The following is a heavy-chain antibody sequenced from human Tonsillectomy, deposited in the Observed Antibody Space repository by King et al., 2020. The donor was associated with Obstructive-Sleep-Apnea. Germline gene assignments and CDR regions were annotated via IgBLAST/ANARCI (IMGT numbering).Heavy chain of an antibody. J-gene: IGHJ4*02. D-gene: IGHD4-17*01. V-gene: IGHV4-59*08. Sequence: VQLQESGPGLVKPSETLSLTCTVSGGSISSYYWSWIRQPPGKGLEWIGYIYYSGSTNYNPSLKSRVTISVDTSKNQFSLKLSSVTAADTAVYYCARLKYGDYVAAFDYWGQGTLVTVSS. CDR2: IYYSGST. CDR3: ARLKYGDYVAAFDY. CDR1: GGSISSYY.